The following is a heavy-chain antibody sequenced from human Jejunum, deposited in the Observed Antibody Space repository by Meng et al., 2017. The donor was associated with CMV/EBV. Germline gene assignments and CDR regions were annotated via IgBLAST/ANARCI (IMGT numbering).Heavy chain of an antibody. CDR1: GFTFSNYA. CDR3: AKRTRDGYNSPLDY. V-gene: IGHV3-23*01. Sequence: EVQLLESGGDLVQPGGSLRVSXAASGFTFSNYAMNWVRQAPGKGLEWVSHISGTDGSTYYGDSVKGRFTTSRDNSRNTVYLHMDRVTVDDTAIYYCAKRTRDGYNSPLDYWGQGTLVTVSS. D-gene: IGHD5-24*01. J-gene: IGHJ4*02. CDR2: ISGTDGST.